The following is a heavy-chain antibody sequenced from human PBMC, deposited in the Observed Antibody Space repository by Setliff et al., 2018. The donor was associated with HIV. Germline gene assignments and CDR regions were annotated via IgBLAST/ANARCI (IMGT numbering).Heavy chain of an antibody. CDR2: IYYNGNT. Sequence: SETLSLTCAVYGVSLSGYYWSWIRQPPGKGLEWIGYIYYNGNTNYNPTLNSRGTISVDTSKNQFSLKLTSVTAADTAVYYCARDPTGPTGEDYWGQGTLVTVSS. CDR1: GVSLSGYY. CDR3: ARDPTGPTGEDY. J-gene: IGHJ4*02. V-gene: IGHV4-34*11. D-gene: IGHD1-1*01.